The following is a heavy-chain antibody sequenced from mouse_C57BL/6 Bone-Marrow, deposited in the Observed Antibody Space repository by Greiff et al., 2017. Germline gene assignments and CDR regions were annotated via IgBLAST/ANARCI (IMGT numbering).Heavy chain of an antibody. CDR3: ARHPDYYGYYAMDY. CDR1: GFTFSDYG. Sequence: EVKLVESGGGLVQPGGSLKLSCAASGFTFSDYGMAWVRQAPRKGPEWVAFISNLAYSIYYADTVTGRFTISRENAKNNLYLEMSSLRSEDTAMYYCARHPDYYGYYAMDYWGQGTSVTVSS. J-gene: IGHJ4*01. V-gene: IGHV5-15*01. CDR2: ISNLAYSI. D-gene: IGHD1-1*01.